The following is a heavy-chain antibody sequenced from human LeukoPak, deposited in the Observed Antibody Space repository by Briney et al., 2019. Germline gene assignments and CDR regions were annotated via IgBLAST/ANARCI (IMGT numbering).Heavy chain of an antibody. CDR3: AKEGSGWYCLDY. V-gene: IGHV3-30*02. J-gene: IGHJ4*02. Sequence: GGSLRLSCAASGFTFSSYAMSWVRQAPGKGLEWVTFIESDGTKEYYADSVKGRFTISRDNSKNTVYVQMNTLRAEDTAVYYCAKEGSGWYCLDYWGQGTVVTVSS. CDR1: GFTFSSYA. D-gene: IGHD6-19*01. CDR2: IESDGTKE.